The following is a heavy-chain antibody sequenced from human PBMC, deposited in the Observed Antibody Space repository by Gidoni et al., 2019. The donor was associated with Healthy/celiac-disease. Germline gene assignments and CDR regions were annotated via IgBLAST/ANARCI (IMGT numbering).Heavy chain of an antibody. J-gene: IGHJ4*02. CDR1: GGSISSSRYY. CDR2: IYYRGST. D-gene: IGHD3-22*01. CDR3: SRRVVYYYDSSGSFDY. Sequence: QLQLQESGPGLVKPSATLSLTRPVSGGSISSSRYYWGCIRQPPGKGLEWIGSIYYRGSTYYNPSLKSRVTISVDTSKNQFSLKLSSVTAADTAVYYCSRRVVYYYDSSGSFDYWGQGTLVTVSS. V-gene: IGHV4-39*01.